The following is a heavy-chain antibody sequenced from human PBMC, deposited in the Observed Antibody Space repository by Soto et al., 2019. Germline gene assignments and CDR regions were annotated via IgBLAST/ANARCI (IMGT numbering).Heavy chain of an antibody. CDR3: ASTDCTIGVCYIIGGN. Sequence: QVQLVQSGAEVKKPGSSVKVSCKASGGTFSSYAISWVRQAPGQGLEWMGGIIPIFGTANYAQKFQGRVTITADESTSTAYMELSNLRSEDTAVYYCASTDCTIGVCYIIGGNWGQGTLVTVSS. CDR1: GGTFSSYA. CDR2: IIPIFGTA. D-gene: IGHD2-8*01. J-gene: IGHJ4*02. V-gene: IGHV1-69*12.